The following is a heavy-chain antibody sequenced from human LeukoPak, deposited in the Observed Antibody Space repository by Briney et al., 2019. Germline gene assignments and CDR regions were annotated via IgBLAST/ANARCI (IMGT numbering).Heavy chain of an antibody. Sequence: GGSLRLSCAASGFTFSSYGMDWVRQAPGKGLEWVAVIWYDGSNKYYADSVKGRFTISRDNSKNTLYLQMNSLRAEDTAVYYCARDQDSSGLPLYYFDYWGQGTLATVSS. CDR1: GFTFSSYG. CDR2: IWYDGSNK. D-gene: IGHD3-22*01. CDR3: ARDQDSSGLPLYYFDY. J-gene: IGHJ4*02. V-gene: IGHV3-33*01.